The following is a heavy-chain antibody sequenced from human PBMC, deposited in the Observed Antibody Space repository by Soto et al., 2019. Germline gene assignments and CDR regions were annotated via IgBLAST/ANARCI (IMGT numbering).Heavy chain of an antibody. J-gene: IGHJ4*02. V-gene: IGHV3-48*02. CDR1: GFTFSSYS. CDR3: ARVYNAYHDSSGGVEY. Sequence: PGGSLRLACAASGFTFSSYSMKWVRQAPGKGLEWVSYISSSSSTIYYADSVNGRFTISRDNAKNSLYLKMNSQREEDTAVYYCARVYNAYHDSSGGVEYSGQGTMVTLSS. D-gene: IGHD3-22*01. CDR2: ISSSSSTI.